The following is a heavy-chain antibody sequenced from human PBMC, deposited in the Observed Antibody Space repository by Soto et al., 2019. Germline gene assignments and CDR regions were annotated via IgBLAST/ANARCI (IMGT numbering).Heavy chain of an antibody. CDR1: GYTFTIYS. V-gene: IGHV1-3*01. J-gene: IGHJ4*02. D-gene: IGHD1-20*01. CDR2: INAGNGNT. Sequence: ASVKVSCKASGYTFTIYSMHWVRQAPGQRLEWMGWINAGNGNTKYSQKFQGRVTITRDTSASTAYMELSSLRSEDTAVYYCERGITLPTPLDYWGQGTLVSVSS. CDR3: ERGITLPTPLDY.